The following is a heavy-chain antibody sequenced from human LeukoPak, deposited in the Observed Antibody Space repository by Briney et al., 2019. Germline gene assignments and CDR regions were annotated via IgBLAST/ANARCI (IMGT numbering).Heavy chain of an antibody. CDR1: GYTFTSYG. J-gene: IGHJ6*02. D-gene: IGHD4-23*01. CDR2: ISAYNGNT. CDR3: AKLTAQVVYYGMDV. Sequence: ASVKVSCKASGYTFTSYGISWVRQAPGQGLEWMGWISAYNGNTNYAQKLQGRVTMTTDTSTSTAYMELRSLRSDDTAVYYCAKLTAQVVYYGMDVWGQGTMVTVSS. V-gene: IGHV1-18*01.